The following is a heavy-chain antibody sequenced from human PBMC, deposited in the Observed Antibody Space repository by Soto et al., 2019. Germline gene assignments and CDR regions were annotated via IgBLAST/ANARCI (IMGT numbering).Heavy chain of an antibody. CDR3: ATNYDFWSGYLRPHYYYYGMDV. D-gene: IGHD3-3*01. J-gene: IGHJ6*02. Sequence: GASVKVSCKVSGYTLTELSMHCVRQAPGKGLEWMGGFDPEDGEAIYAQKFQGRVTMTEDTSTDTAYMELSSLRSEDTAVYYCATNYDFWSGYLRPHYYYYGMDVWVQGTTVTVSS. CDR1: GYTLTELS. V-gene: IGHV1-24*01. CDR2: FDPEDGEA.